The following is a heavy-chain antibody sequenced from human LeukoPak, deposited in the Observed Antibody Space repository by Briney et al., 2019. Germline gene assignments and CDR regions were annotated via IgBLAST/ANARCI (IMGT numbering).Heavy chain of an antibody. CDR1: GYTFTGYY. CDR2: INAYNGNT. CDR3: ARSPNILTGENFDY. Sequence: GASVKVSCKASGYTFTGYYMHWVRQAPGQGLEWMGWINAYNGNTNYAQKLQGRVTMTTDTSTSTAYMELRSLRSDDTAVYYCARSPNILTGENFDYWGQGTLVTVSS. J-gene: IGHJ4*02. V-gene: IGHV1-18*04. D-gene: IGHD3-9*01.